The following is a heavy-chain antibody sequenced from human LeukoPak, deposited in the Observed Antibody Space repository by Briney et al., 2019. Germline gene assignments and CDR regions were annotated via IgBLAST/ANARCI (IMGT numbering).Heavy chain of an antibody. V-gene: IGHV1-18*01. J-gene: IGHJ5*02. CDR1: GYTFTTYG. D-gene: IGHD1-26*01. Sequence: ASVKVSCKASGYTFTTYGIIWVRQAPGQGLEWMGWISTYNAKTKYAQNPQGRVAMTTDTSTSTVYMELRSLTSDDTAVYYCARDTGSNFFDPWGQGTLVTVAS. CDR3: ARDTGSNFFDP. CDR2: ISTYNAKT.